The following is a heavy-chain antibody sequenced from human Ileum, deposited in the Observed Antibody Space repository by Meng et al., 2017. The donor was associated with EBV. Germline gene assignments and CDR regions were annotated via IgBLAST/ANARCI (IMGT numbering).Heavy chain of an antibody. CDR3: ARVERGVKFDK. Sequence: QVYVLQSGAEVKKPGASVKLSCKASGYTFSNYAIHWVRQAPGQRPEWMGWINADNGNTKYSQKFQGRVTITRNTPASTVYMDVRSLRSEDTAVYFCARVERGVKFDKWGQGTLVTVSS. CDR1: GYTFSNYA. D-gene: IGHD2-21*01. J-gene: IGHJ4*01. CDR2: INADNGNT. V-gene: IGHV1-3*01.